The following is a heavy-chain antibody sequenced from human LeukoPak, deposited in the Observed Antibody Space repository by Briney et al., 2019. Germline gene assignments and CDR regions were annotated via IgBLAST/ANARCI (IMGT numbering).Heavy chain of an antibody. D-gene: IGHD3-16*02. CDR1: GFTFSSYS. CDR3: ARVNSGRQTYDYVWGSYRHLGDDDAFDI. V-gene: IGHV3-21*01. Sequence: KPGGSLRLSCAVSGFTFSSYSMNWVRQAPGKGLEWVSSISSSSSYIYYADSVKGRFTISRDNAKNSLYLQMNSLRAEDTAVYYCARVNSGRQTYDYVWGSYRHLGDDDAFDIWGQGTMVTVSS. CDR2: ISSSSSYI. J-gene: IGHJ3*02.